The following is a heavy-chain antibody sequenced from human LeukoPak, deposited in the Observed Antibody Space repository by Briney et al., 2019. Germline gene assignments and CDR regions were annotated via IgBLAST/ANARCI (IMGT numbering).Heavy chain of an antibody. CDR2: IYYSGST. CDR1: GGSISSSSYY. D-gene: IGHD3-10*01. V-gene: IGHV4-39*07. Sequence: SETLSLTCTVSGGSISSSSYYWGWIRQPPGKGLEWIGRIYYSGSTYYNPSLKSRVTISVDTSKNQFSLKLSSVTAADTAVYYCARGDGSGSYYRNDYYFDYWGQGTLVTVSS. CDR3: ARGDGSGSYYRNDYYFDY. J-gene: IGHJ4*02.